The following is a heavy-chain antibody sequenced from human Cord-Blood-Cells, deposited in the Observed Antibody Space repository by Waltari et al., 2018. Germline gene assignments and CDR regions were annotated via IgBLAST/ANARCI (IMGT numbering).Heavy chain of an antibody. J-gene: IGHJ5*02. CDR1: GGSFSGYY. CDR2: INHSGST. V-gene: IGHV4-34*01. Sequence: QVQLQQWGAGLLKPSETLSLTCAVYGGSFSGYYWSWIRQPPGKGLEWIGEINHSGSTNYNPSLKSRVTRSVDTSKNQFSLKLSSVTAADTAVYYCARPHYGDYGWFDPWGQGTLVTVSS. D-gene: IGHD4-17*01. CDR3: ARPHYGDYGWFDP.